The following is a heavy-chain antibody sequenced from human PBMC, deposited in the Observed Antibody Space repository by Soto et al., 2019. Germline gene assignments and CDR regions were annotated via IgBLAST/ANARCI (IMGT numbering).Heavy chain of an antibody. J-gene: IGHJ4*02. CDR3: ARGLLVGVTHNRYFDY. D-gene: IGHD2-21*02. CDR2: IYYTGST. CDR1: GDSISNGGYY. Sequence: QVQLQESGPGLVKPSETLSLTCTVSGDSISNGGYYWSWIRQHPGKGLEWIGYIYYTGSTYYNPSRKSRVTISIDTSETHVSLKLIPVTAADTDVYYCARGLLVGVTHNRYFDYWGQRTLVTVSS. V-gene: IGHV4-31*03.